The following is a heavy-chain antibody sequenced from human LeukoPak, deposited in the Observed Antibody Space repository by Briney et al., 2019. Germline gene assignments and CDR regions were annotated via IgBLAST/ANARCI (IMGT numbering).Heavy chain of an antibody. CDR2: INHSGGT. J-gene: IGHJ5*02. CDR1: GGSFSGYY. D-gene: IGHD3-3*01. CDR3: ARASYDFWSGYPNWFDP. V-gene: IGHV4-34*01. Sequence: PSETLSLTCAVYGGSFSGYYWSWIRQPPGKGQEWIGEINHSGGTNYNPSLKSRVTISVDTSKNQSSLKLSSVTAADTAVYYCARASYDFWSGYPNWFDPWGQGTLVTVSS.